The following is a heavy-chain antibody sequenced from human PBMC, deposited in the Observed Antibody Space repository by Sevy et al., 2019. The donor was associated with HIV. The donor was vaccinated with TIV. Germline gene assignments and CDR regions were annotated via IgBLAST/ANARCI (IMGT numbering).Heavy chain of an antibody. V-gene: IGHV3-15*01. J-gene: IGHJ6*02. Sequence: GGSLRLSCAASGFTFSYAWMSWVRQAPGKGLEWVGRIKSKPDGGTTDYAAPVKGRLTISRDDLKNTLYLQMNSLKTEDTAVYYCTTDPIIGLVVTDGMDVWGQGTTVTVSS. CDR1: GFTFSYAW. CDR3: TTDPIIGLVVTDGMDV. D-gene: IGHD2-8*02. CDR2: IKSKPDGGTT.